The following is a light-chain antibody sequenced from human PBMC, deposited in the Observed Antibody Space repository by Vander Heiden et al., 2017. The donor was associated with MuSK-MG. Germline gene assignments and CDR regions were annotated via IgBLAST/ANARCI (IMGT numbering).Light chain of an antibody. CDR3: QQRSNWPRFT. CDR1: QSVSNF. Sequence: EVVLTQSPATLSLSPGERATLSCRASQSVSNFLAWYQQKPGQAPRLLIYDASNRATGIPARFSGSGSGTDFTLTISSREPEDFAVYYCQQRSNWPRFTFGHWTKVDIK. CDR2: DAS. V-gene: IGKV3-11*01. J-gene: IGKJ3*01.